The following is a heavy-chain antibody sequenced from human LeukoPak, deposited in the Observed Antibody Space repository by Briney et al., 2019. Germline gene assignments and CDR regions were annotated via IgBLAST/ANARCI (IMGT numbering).Heavy chain of an antibody. J-gene: IGHJ4*02. V-gene: IGHV4-39*01. CDR2: IYYSGST. CDR3: ARQCSGGSCYLLFDY. D-gene: IGHD2-15*01. Sequence: PSQTLSLTCTVSGGSISSGDYYWSWIRQPPGKGLEWIGSIYYSGSTYYNPSLKSRVTISVDTSKNQFSLKLSSVTAADTAVYYCARQCSGGSCYLLFDYWGQGTLVTVSS. CDR1: GGSISSGDYY.